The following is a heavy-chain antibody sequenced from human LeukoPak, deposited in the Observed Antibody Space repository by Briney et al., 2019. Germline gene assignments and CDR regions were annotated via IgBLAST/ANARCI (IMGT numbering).Heavy chain of an antibody. CDR2: INHSGST. CDR3: ARGTTPSYYDFWSGYYRAYYFDY. Sequence: SETLSLTCAVYGGSFSGYYWSWIRQPPGKGLEWIGEINHSGSTNYNPSLKSRVTISVDTSKNQFSLKLSSVTAADTAVYYCARGTTPSYYDFWSGYYRAYYFDYWGQGTLVTVSS. V-gene: IGHV4-34*01. CDR1: GGSFSGYY. J-gene: IGHJ4*02. D-gene: IGHD3-3*01.